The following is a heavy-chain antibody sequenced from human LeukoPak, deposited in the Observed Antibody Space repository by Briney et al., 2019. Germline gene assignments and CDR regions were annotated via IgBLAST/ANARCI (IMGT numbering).Heavy chain of an antibody. J-gene: IGHJ4*02. Sequence: GGSLRLSCAASGFTFSNYVMHWVRQAPGKGLEWVAFISSDGSTKYYADSVKGRFTISRDNPKNRLYLQMNSLRAEDTAVYHCARDLTGTGDYWGQGTLVTVSS. CDR1: GFTFSNYV. CDR3: ARDLTGTGDY. D-gene: IGHD1-1*01. CDR2: ISSDGSTK. V-gene: IGHV3-30-3*01.